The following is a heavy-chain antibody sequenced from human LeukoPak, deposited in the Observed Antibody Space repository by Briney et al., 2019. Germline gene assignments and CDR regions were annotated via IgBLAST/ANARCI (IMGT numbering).Heavy chain of an antibody. CDR2: ISGSGGNT. CDR3: ARGMSATSGYLELEY. Sequence: GSLRLSCAASGFTFSSYAMSWVRQTPGKGREWVSAISGSGGNTYSADSVKGRFTISRDNSKKTLFLHMNSLRAEDTAVYYCARGMSATSGYLELEYWGQGTLVTVST. J-gene: IGHJ4*02. V-gene: IGHV3-23*01. CDR1: GFTFSSYA. D-gene: IGHD3-22*01.